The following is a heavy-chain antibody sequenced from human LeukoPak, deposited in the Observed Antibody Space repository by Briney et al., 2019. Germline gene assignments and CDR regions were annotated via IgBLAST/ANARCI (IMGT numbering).Heavy chain of an antibody. Sequence: GESLKISCKGYGYSFISYWISWVRQMPGKGLEWMGSIDPNDSYTKYGPSFQGHVTISADKSISTDYLQWSSLKASDTAMYYCARQSNRGYSSTWYLEHWGQGTLVSVSS. CDR3: ARQSNRGYSSTWYLEH. D-gene: IGHD6-13*01. J-gene: IGHJ4*02. CDR2: IDPNDSYT. V-gene: IGHV5-10-1*01. CDR1: GYSFISYW.